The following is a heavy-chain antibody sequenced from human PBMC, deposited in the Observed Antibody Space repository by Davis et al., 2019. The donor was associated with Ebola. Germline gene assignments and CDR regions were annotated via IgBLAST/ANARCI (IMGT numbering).Heavy chain of an antibody. CDR1: GGTFSSDG. CDR2: IIPFVGIA. CDR3: ARGGTWNVGYGMDV. Sequence: AASVKVSCKASGGTFSSDGISWVRQSPGQGLEWMGRIIPFVGIANYAPKFQGIVTITADKSTSTANMEVNSLRSEDTAVYYWARGGTWNVGYGMDVWGQGTTVTVSS. J-gene: IGHJ6*02. D-gene: IGHD1-1*01. V-gene: IGHV1-69*04.